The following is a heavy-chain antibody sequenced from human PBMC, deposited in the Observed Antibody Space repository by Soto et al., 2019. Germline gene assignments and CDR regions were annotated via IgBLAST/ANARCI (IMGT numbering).Heavy chain of an antibody. V-gene: IGHV4-59*08. Sequence: SETLSLTCTVSGGSISSYYWSWIRQPPGKGLEWIGYIYYSGSTNYNPSLKSRVTISVDTSKNQFSLKLSSVTAADTAVYYCARTSYLGYSRSWHQCLVYWGQGILGTV. CDR2: IYYSGST. D-gene: IGHD6-13*01. CDR3: ARTSYLGYSRSWHQCLVY. J-gene: IGHJ4*02. CDR1: GGSISSYY.